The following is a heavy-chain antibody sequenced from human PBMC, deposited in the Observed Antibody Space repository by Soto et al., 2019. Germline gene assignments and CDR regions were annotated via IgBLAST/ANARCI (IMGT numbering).Heavy chain of an antibody. D-gene: IGHD3-10*01. CDR3: ARVRGATYFYYGMGV. Sequence: PSETLSLTCTVSGDSISSFGYYWSWFRQHPVKGLEWIGYIYYSGSTYYNPSLESRLTISVDRSENQISLKLSSVTAADTAVDFCARVRGATYFYYGMGVWGKVNTVTVSS. J-gene: IGHJ6*04. CDR2: IYYSGST. V-gene: IGHV4-31*03. CDR1: GDSISSFGYY.